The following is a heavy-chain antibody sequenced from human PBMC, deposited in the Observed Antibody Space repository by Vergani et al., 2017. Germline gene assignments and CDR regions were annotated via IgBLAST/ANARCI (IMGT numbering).Heavy chain of an antibody. D-gene: IGHD3-3*01. J-gene: IGHJ4*02. CDR2: ISGSGGST. CDR3: AKSLDDFWGGCDY. Sequence: EVQLLESGGGLVQPGGSLRLSCAASGFTFSSYAMSWVRQAPGKGLEWVSAISGSGGSTYYADSVKGRFTISRDDSKNTLYLQMNSLRAEDTAVYYCAKSLDDFWGGCDYWGQGTLVTVSS. CDR1: GFTFSSYA. V-gene: IGHV3-23*01.